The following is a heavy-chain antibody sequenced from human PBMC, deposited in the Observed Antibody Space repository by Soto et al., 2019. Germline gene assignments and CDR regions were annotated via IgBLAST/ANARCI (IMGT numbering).Heavy chain of an antibody. CDR3: ARGNPITMIVVVAPDFDY. CDR2: ISSSSSTI. Sequence: EVQLVESGGGLVQPGGSLRLSCAASGFTFSSYSMNWVRQPPGKGLEWVSYISSSSSTIYYADSVKGRFTISRDNAKNSLYLQMNSLRDEDTAVYYCARGNPITMIVVVAPDFDYWGQGTLVTVSS. CDR1: GFTFSSYS. D-gene: IGHD3-22*01. V-gene: IGHV3-48*02. J-gene: IGHJ4*02.